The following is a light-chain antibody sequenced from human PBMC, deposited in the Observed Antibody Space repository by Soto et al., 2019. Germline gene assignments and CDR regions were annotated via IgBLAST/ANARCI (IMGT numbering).Light chain of an antibody. CDR3: QQYGRSPFT. Sequence: ETVMTQSPVTLSVSPGERATLSCRASQSVSSNLAWYQQKPGQPPRLLIYGASTRATGIPVRFRGSGSGTEFTLTISSLQSEDFAVYYCQQYGRSPFTFGQGTKLQIK. CDR1: QSVSSN. J-gene: IGKJ2*01. CDR2: GAS. V-gene: IGKV3-15*01.